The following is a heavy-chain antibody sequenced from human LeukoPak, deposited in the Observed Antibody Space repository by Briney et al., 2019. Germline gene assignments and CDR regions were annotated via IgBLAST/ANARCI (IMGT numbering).Heavy chain of an antibody. D-gene: IGHD6-13*01. J-gene: IGHJ4*02. CDR2: ISSTTSSK. Sequence: GGSLRLSCAASGFTFSSYSMNWVRQAPGKGLEWVSYISSTTSSKYYADSVKGRFTIFRDNAKNSLYLQMNSLRAEDTAIYYCARDAVGIYRIIDYWGQGTLVTVSS. CDR3: ARDAVGIYRIIDY. CDR1: GFTFSSYS. V-gene: IGHV3-48*04.